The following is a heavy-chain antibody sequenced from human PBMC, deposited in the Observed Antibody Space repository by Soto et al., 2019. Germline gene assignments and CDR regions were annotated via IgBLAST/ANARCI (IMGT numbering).Heavy chain of an antibody. CDR1: GGTFSSYA. V-gene: IGHV1-69*12. J-gene: IGHJ5*02. D-gene: IGHD6-13*01. CDR3: AGGVARSSSSWYNWFDP. CDR2: IIPIFGTA. Sequence: QVQLVQSGAEVKKPGSSVKVSCKASGGTFSSYAISWVRQAPGQGLEWMGGIIPIFGTANYAQKFQGRVTITADESTTTAYMGRTSMRFEDTAGYYCAGGVARSSSSWYNWFDPWGQGALVTVS.